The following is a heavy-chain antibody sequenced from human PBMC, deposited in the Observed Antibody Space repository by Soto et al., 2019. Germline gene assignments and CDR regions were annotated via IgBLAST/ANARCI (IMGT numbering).Heavy chain of an antibody. CDR1: GFTFSSYA. D-gene: IGHD1-26*01. J-gene: IGHJ5*02. Sequence: GGSLRLSCAASGFTFSSYAMSWVRQAPGKGLEWVSAISGSGFKKYYADSVKGRFTISRDNSKSTVYLELNNLSAEDTAVYHCAKNQGVELVPLATVYWFDAWGQGSGVTVSS. CDR3: AKNQGVELVPLATVYWFDA. CDR2: ISGSGFKK. V-gene: IGHV3-23*01.